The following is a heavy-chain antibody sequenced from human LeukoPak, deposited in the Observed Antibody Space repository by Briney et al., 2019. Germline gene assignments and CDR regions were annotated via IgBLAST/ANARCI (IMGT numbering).Heavy chain of an antibody. CDR3: ARVASDTAMVRDY. D-gene: IGHD5-18*01. Sequence: SETLSLTCTVSGGSIRSYYRSWIRQPPGKGLEWIGCIYYSGSTNQNLSLKSRVTISVDTSKNQFSLKLSSVTAADTAVYYCARVASDTAMVRDYWGQGTLVTVSS. CDR2: IYYSGST. CDR1: GGSIRSYY. J-gene: IGHJ4*02. V-gene: IGHV4-59*08.